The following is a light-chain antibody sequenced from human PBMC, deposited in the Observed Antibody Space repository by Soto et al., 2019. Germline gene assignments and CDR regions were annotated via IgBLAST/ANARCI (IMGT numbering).Light chain of an antibody. V-gene: IGKV3-11*01. CDR2: DAS. CDR1: QSVFTY. Sequence: EIVLTQSPATLSLSPGERVSLSCRASQSVFTYLAWYQQKPGQAPRLLIYDASNRATGIPARFSGSGSETDFTLTISSREPEDFAVYYCQQRRNWPPTFGQGTKVEIK. J-gene: IGKJ1*01. CDR3: QQRRNWPPT.